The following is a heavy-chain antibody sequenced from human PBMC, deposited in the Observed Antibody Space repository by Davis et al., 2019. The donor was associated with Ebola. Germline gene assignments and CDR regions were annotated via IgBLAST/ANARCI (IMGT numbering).Heavy chain of an antibody. Sequence: GESLKISCEGSGYSFTSYWIGWVRQMPGKGLEWMGIIYPGDSDTIYSPSFQGHVTISADKSIGTAYLQWSSLKASDTAMYYCARLDYYDTSGYYKPFFYWGQGTLVTVSS. J-gene: IGHJ4*02. CDR3: ARLDYYDTSGYYKPFFY. D-gene: IGHD3-22*01. CDR2: IYPGDSDT. CDR1: GYSFTSYW. V-gene: IGHV5-51*01.